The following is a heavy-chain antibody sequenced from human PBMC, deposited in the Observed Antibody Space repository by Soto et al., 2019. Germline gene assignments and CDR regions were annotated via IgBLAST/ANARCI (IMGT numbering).Heavy chain of an antibody. CDR2: IYWDDDK. CDR3: ARRMTIFGLLSIHDAFDI. J-gene: IGHJ3*02. D-gene: IGHD3-3*01. V-gene: IGHV2-5*02. CDR1: GFSFSTSGVG. Sequence: QITLKESGPTLVKPTQTLTLTCSFSGFSFSTSGVGVGWIRQPPGKALEWLALIYWDDDKRYSPSLKSRLTITKDTSENQIVLTMTNMDPVDTATYYCARRMTIFGLLSIHDAFDIWGQGTMVTVSS.